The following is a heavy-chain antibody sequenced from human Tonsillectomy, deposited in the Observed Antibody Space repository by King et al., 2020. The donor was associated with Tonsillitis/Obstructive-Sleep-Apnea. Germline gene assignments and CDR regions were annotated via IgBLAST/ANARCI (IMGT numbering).Heavy chain of an antibody. CDR1: VFTFSSDG. CDR2: IWYDGSKK. J-gene: IGHJ4*02. CDR3: ARVAKGDLSHIDY. Sequence: VQLVESGGGVVQPGRSLRLSCAASVFTFSSDGMHWVLQPPGKGLEWVAVIWYDGSKKYYADAGRGRFTISRDNSKNTLYLQMNSLRAEDTAVYYCARVAKGDLSHIDYWGQGTLVTVSP. D-gene: IGHD2-21*02. V-gene: IGHV3-33*01.